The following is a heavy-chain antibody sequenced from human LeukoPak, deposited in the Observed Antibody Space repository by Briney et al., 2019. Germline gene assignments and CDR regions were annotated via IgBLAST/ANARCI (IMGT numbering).Heavy chain of an antibody. V-gene: IGHV3-30*03. CDR3: ARGGYHAYYLDY. Sequence: GRSLRLSCAASGFTFSSYGMHWVRQAPGKGLEWVAVISYDGSNKYYADSVKGRFTISRDNSKNTLYLQMNSLRAEDTAVYYCARGGYHAYYLDYWGQGSLVTVSS. J-gene: IGHJ4*02. CDR2: ISYDGSNK. D-gene: IGHD5-18*01. CDR1: GFTFSSYG.